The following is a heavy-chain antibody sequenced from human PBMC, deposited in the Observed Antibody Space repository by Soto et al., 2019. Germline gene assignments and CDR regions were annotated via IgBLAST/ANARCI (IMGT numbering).Heavy chain of an antibody. CDR1: GFTFSSYC. CDR2: IKQDGSEK. V-gene: IGHV3-7*03. D-gene: IGHD6-25*01. Sequence: GGSLRLSCAASGFTFSSYCMSWVRQAPWKGLEWVANIKQDGSEKYYVDSVKGRFTISRDNAKNSLYLQMNSLRAEDTAVYYCARERAATGKTSYYYGMDVWGQGTTVTVSS. CDR3: ARERAATGKTSYYYGMDV. J-gene: IGHJ6*02.